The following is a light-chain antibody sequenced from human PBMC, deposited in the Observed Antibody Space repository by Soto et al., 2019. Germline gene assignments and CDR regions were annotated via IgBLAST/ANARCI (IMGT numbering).Light chain of an antibody. J-gene: IGLJ2*01. Sequence: SYELTQRPSVSVSPGQTASITCSGAKLGDKYACWYQQKPGQSPVLVIYQDSKRPSGIPERFSGSNSGNTATLTISGTQAMDEADYYCQAWDSSTRVVFGAGTKLTVL. CDR2: QDS. V-gene: IGLV3-1*01. CDR1: KLGDKY. CDR3: QAWDSSTRVV.